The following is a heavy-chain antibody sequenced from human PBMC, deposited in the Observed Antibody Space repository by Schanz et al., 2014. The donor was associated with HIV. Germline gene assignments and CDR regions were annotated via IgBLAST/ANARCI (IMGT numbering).Heavy chain of an antibody. CDR2: INHSGST. CDR1: GGSFSGYY. J-gene: IGHJ4*02. V-gene: IGHV4-34*01. Sequence: QVQLQQWGAGLLKPSETLSLTCAVYGGSFSGYYWSWIRQPPGKGLEWIGEINHSGSTNYNPSLKSRVTISVDTSKNQFSLRLTSVTAADTAVYYCARTSGGSDYWGQGTLVTVSS. D-gene: IGHD2-15*01. CDR3: ARTSGGSDY.